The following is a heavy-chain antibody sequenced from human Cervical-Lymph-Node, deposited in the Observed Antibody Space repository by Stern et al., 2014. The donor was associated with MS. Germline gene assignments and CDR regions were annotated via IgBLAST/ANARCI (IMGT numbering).Heavy chain of an antibody. CDR1: GGSISGTTYY. D-gene: IGHD2-21*02. CDR2: IYYTGRT. CDR3: ARGTASFDS. V-gene: IGHV4-31*03. Sequence: VQLEESGPGLVKPSQTLSLTCTVSGGSISGTTYYWSWIRQHPGKGLEWIGYIYYTGRTYYNPSLTSRLTMSVDTSSNQFFLRLSSVTAADTAVYYCARGTASFDSWGQGTPITVSS. J-gene: IGHJ4*02.